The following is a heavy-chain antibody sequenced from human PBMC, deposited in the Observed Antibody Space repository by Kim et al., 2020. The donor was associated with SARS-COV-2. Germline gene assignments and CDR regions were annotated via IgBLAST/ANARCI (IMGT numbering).Heavy chain of an antibody. CDR3: ARAEYSGRSLDY. CDR2: INSDGSST. V-gene: IGHV3-74*01. J-gene: IGHJ4*02. CDR1: GFTFSSYW. D-gene: IGHD1-26*01. Sequence: GGSLRLSCAASGFTFSSYWMLWVRQAPGKGLVWVSRINSDGSSTSYADSVKGRFTISRDNAKNTLYLQMNSLRAEDTAVYYCARAEYSGRSLDYWGQGTLVTVSS.